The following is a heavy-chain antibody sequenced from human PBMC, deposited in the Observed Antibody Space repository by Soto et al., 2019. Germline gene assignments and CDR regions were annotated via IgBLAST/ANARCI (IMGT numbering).Heavy chain of an antibody. CDR3: ARVLGAPLYYFDR. CDR2: IYQSGST. CDR1: GYSISIGNY. V-gene: IGHV4-38-2*02. J-gene: IGHJ4*02. Sequence: PSETLSLTCPVSGYSISIGNYWGWIRQPPGKRLEWIGSIYQSGSTYYNPSLRSRATISVDTSKNQFPLKLSSVTAADTAVYYCARVLGAPLYYFDRWGQGILVTVSS. D-gene: IGHD1-26*01.